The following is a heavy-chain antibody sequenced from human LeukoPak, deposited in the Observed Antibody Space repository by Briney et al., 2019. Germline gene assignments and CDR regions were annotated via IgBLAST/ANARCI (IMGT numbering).Heavy chain of an antibody. CDR2: ISGSGGRT. J-gene: IGHJ4*02. V-gene: IGHV3-23*01. Sequence: PGGSLRLSCAASGFTFSSYAMSWVRQAPGKGLEWVSAISGSGGRTYYADSVKGGVTISRDNSNNTLYLQMNSLRAEDTAVYYCAKEKYSSGFFDYWGQGTLVTVSS. CDR1: GFTFSSYA. D-gene: IGHD6-19*01. CDR3: AKEKYSSGFFDY.